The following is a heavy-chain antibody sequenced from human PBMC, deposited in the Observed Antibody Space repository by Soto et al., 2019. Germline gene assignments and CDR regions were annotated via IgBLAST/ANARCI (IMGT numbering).Heavy chain of an antibody. J-gene: IGHJ5*02. Sequence: PGGSLRLSCAASGFSFNNYAMNWVRQAPGKGLEWVSGISDSAGGTYYADSVKGRFTISRDNSKNMLYLQMNSLRAEDTAVYYCANGRSPSRGRSWFRVPLYFPPWGQGTLVTVSS. V-gene: IGHV3-23*01. CDR1: GFSFNNYA. CDR3: ANGRSPSRGRSWFRVPLYFPP. CDR2: ISDSAGGT. D-gene: IGHD3-10*01.